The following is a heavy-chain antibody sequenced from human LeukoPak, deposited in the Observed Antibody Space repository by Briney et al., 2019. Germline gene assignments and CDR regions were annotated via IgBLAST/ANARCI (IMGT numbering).Heavy chain of an antibody. CDR2: ISWNSGSI. CDR3: ASASAVAGIRRYYYYGMDV. V-gene: IGHV3-9*01. D-gene: IGHD6-19*01. Sequence: GGSLRLSWAASGFTFDDYAMHWVRQAPGKGLEWGSGISWNSGSIGYADSVKGRFTISRDNAKNSLYLQMNSLRAEDTALYYCASASAVAGIRRYYYYGMDVWGQGTTVTVSS. CDR1: GFTFDDYA. J-gene: IGHJ6*02.